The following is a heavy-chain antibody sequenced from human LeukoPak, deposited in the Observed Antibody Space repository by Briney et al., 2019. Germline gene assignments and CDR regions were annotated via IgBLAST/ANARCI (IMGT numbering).Heavy chain of an antibody. CDR2: IYYSGST. J-gene: IGHJ4*02. D-gene: IGHD6-13*01. Sequence: PSQTLSLTCTVSGGSISSGGYYWSWIRQHPGKGLEWIGYIYYSGSTYYNPSLKSRVTISVDTSKNQFSLKLSSVTAADTAVYYCARGGAAAGSFVYWGQGTLVTVSS. V-gene: IGHV4-31*03. CDR1: GGSISSGGYY. CDR3: ARGGAAAGSFVY.